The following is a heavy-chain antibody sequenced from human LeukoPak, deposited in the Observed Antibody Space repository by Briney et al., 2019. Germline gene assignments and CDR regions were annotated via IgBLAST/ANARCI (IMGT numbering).Heavy chain of an antibody. CDR2: IYYSGST. Sequence: SETLSLTCTVSGGSISSYYWSWIRQPPGKGLEWIGYIYYSGSTNYNPSLKSRVTISVDTSKNQFSLKLSSVTAADTAVYYCARVNSSSWYGYYYYYMDVWGKGTTVTISS. D-gene: IGHD6-13*01. J-gene: IGHJ6*03. V-gene: IGHV4-59*01. CDR3: ARVNSSSWYGYYYYYMDV. CDR1: GGSISSYY.